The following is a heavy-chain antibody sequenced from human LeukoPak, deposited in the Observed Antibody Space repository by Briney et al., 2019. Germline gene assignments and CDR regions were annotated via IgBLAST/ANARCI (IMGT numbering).Heavy chain of an antibody. CDR3: AKDRGRAVAGSEFDY. CDR2: ISGSGGST. CDR1: GFTFSSYA. J-gene: IGHJ4*02. D-gene: IGHD6-19*01. Sequence: GGSLRLSCAASGFTFSSYAMSWVRQAPEKGLEWVSTISGSGGSTYYTDSVRGRFTISRDNSKNTLYLEMNSLRAEDTALYYCAKDRGRAVAGSEFDYWGQGTLVTVSS. V-gene: IGHV3-23*01.